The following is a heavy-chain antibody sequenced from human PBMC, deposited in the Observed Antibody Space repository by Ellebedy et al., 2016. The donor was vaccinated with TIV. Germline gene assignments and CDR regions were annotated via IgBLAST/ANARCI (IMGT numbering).Heavy chain of an antibody. CDR1: GFSASG. J-gene: IGHJ6*02. V-gene: IGHV3-30*02. CDR2: IRSDRSAT. Sequence: PGGSLRLSCAASGFSASGMHWVRQAPGKGLEWVAFIRSDRSATYYADSARGRFTISRDDSKNTLYLQMKSLRVEDTAVYYCVKGDYPVATVMAVWGQGTTVTVSS. CDR3: VKGDYPVATVMAV. D-gene: IGHD5-12*01.